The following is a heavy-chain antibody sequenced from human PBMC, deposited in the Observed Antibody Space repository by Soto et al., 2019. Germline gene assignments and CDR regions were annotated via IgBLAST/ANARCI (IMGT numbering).Heavy chain of an antibody. CDR3: ARDQGRRYDFWSGYYMYYYGMDV. CDR1: GFTFSSYA. J-gene: IGHJ6*02. D-gene: IGHD3-3*01. Sequence: LRLSFAASGFTFSSYAMHWVRQAPGKGLEWVAVISYDGSNKYYADSVKGRFTISRDNSKNTLYLQMNSLRAEDTAVYYCARDQGRRYDFWSGYYMYYYGMDVWGQGTTVTVSS. V-gene: IGHV3-30-3*01. CDR2: ISYDGSNK.